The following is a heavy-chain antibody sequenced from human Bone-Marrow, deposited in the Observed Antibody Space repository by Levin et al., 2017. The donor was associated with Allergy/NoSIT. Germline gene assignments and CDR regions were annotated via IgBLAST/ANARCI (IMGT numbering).Heavy chain of an antibody. V-gene: IGHV4-39*01. CDR3: VSRRGYYDPVGY. CDR2: IYNTGST. D-gene: IGHD3-22*01. J-gene: IGHJ4*02. CDR1: NGSMRSITYY. Sequence: PSETLSLTCIVSNGSMRSITYYWGWIRQPPGKGLEWIGSIYNTGSTYYNPSLKTRVTISVDTSKNQFSLKLTSVTAADTAVYYCVSRRGYYDPVGYWGQGTQVTVSS.